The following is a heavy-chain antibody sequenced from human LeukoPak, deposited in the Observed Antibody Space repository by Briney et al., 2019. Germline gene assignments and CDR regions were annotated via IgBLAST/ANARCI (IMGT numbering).Heavy chain of an antibody. J-gene: IGHJ4*02. V-gene: IGHV4-39*01. Sequence: SETLSLTCTVSGGSISSSSYYWRWIRQPPGKGLEWIGEINHSGSTDYNPSLKSRVTISVDTSKNQLSLKLSSVTAADTAVYYCARHLRWRTSFSPFDYWGQGTLVTVSS. CDR1: GGSISSSSYY. CDR3: ARHLRWRTSFSPFDY. D-gene: IGHD3/OR15-3a*01. CDR2: INHSGST.